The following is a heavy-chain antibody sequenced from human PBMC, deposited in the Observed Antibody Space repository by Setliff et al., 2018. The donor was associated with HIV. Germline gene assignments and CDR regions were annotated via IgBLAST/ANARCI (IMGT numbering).Heavy chain of an antibody. D-gene: IGHD2-2*01. J-gene: IGHJ5*02. CDR3: ARGVGYCSSASCHNWFDP. CDR1: GDSISSSNYY. Sequence: SETLSLTCSVSGDSISSSNYYWGWIRQPAGKGLEWIGSIYYSGFTNYKTSLKSRVTISVDTSKNQFSLKLRSVTAAESAIYYCARGVGYCSSASCHNWFDPWGHGTLVTVSS. CDR2: IYYSGFT. V-gene: IGHV4-39*07.